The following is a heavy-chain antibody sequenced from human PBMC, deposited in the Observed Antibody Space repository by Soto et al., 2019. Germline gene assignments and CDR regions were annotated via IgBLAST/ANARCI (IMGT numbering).Heavy chain of an antibody. D-gene: IGHD3-22*01. J-gene: IGHJ4*02. V-gene: IGHV3-23*01. Sequence: EVQLLESGGRLVPPGASARLSCLTSGFIFDNYAMSWVRQSPGRRLEWVAAISGSGHATYYTPSVQGRFIISRDKSKKTVFLQMNNLRAEDTAVYYCAKGRYFDSSGGCANNWGLGTLVTVSS. CDR2: ISGSGHAT. CDR1: GFIFDNYA. CDR3: AKGRYFDSSGGCANN.